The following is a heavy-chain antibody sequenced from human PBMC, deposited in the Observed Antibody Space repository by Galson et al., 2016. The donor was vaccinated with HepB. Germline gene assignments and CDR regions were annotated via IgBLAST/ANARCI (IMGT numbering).Heavy chain of an antibody. Sequence: SVKVSCKASGYTFTNYVTHWVRQAPGQRLGWMGWINAGNGNTKYSQHFQGRVTFTRDTSASTAYMELSSLTSEDTAVYYCARVSRQVVNFDYWGQRTLVTVSS. D-gene: IGHD3-22*01. V-gene: IGHV1-3*01. CDR1: GYTFTNYV. CDR2: INAGNGNT. J-gene: IGHJ4*02. CDR3: ARVSRQVVNFDY.